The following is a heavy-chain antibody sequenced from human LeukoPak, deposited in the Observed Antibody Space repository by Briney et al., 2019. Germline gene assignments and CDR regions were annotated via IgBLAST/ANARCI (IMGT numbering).Heavy chain of an antibody. Sequence: PSETLSLTCTVSGGSISSSSYYWGWIRQPPGKGLECIGSIYYSGSTYYNPSLKSRVTISVDTSKNQFSLKLSSVTAADTAVYYCARASAGSGSSYYYGYWGQGTLVTVSS. CDR1: GGSISSSSYY. CDR3: ARASAGSGSSYYYGY. D-gene: IGHD3-10*01. V-gene: IGHV4-39*07. CDR2: IYYSGST. J-gene: IGHJ4*02.